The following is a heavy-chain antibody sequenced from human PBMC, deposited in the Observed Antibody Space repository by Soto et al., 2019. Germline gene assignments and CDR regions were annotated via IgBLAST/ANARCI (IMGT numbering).Heavy chain of an antibody. V-gene: IGHV4-31*03. CDR3: ARAPETPPIFGVVRTYVFDF. D-gene: IGHD3-3*01. CDR2: IFYSDSF. CDR1: GGSISSGGSY. J-gene: IGHJ4*02. Sequence: QVQLQESGPGLVKSSQTLSLTCTVSGGSISSGGSYWSWLRQRPGKGLEWIGYIFYSDSFYYTPSLKGRVVILADTSKNQFTLKLSSVTDADTAVYYCARAPETPPIFGVVRTYVFDFWGPGTLVNVSS.